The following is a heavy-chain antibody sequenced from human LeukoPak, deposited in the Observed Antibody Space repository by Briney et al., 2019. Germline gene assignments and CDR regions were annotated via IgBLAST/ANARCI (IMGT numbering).Heavy chain of an antibody. CDR2: IYYSGST. Sequence: SETLSLTCTVSGGSISSGGYYWSWIRQHPGKGLEWIGYIYYSGSTYYNPSLKSRVTISVDTSKNQFSLKLSSVTAADTAVYYCARTEAAQNDAFDIWGQGTMVTVPS. D-gene: IGHD2-15*01. CDR1: GGSISSGGYY. V-gene: IGHV4-31*03. CDR3: ARTEAAQNDAFDI. J-gene: IGHJ3*02.